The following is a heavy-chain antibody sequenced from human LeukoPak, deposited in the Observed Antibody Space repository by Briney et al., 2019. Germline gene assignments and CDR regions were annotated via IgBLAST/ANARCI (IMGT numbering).Heavy chain of an antibody. CDR1: GFTFSSYW. V-gene: IGHV3-7*03. CDR2: IKQDGSEK. CDR3: ARSTISVIQNWFDP. J-gene: IGHJ5*02. D-gene: IGHD5-12*01. Sequence: GGSLRLSCAASGFTFSSYWMSWVRQAPGKGLEWVANIKQDGSEKYYVDSVKGRFTISRDNAKNSLYLQMNSLRAEDTAVYYCARSTISVIQNWFDPWGQGSLVTVSS.